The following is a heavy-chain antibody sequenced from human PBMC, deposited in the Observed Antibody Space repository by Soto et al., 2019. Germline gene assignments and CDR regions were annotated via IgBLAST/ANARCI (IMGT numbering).Heavy chain of an antibody. Sequence: DVQVVESGGGLVQPGGSLRLSCAASGFTFTNYWMHWVRQVPGEGLVGVSRSYNHGDGTSYADFVKGRFTISRDNAKNTLYLQMNSLRVEDTAIYYCGTVFEKWGQGTMVTVSS. CDR3: GTVFEK. CDR1: GFTFTNYW. J-gene: IGHJ3*02. CDR2: SYNHGDGT. V-gene: IGHV3-74*01.